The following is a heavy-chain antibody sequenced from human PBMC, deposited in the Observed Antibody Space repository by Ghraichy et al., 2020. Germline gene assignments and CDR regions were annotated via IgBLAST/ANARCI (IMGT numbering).Heavy chain of an antibody. Sequence: SETLSLTCTVSGASVSSSNCWWSWVRQPPGKGLEWIGEVYDGGNNYNPSLRSRVTISKDMSRNQFSLKLSSVTAADTVVYYCARHPYDFDSWGQGTLVTVSS. J-gene: IGHJ4*02. V-gene: IGHV4-4*02. CDR2: VYDGGN. D-gene: IGHD2-21*01. CDR1: GASVSSSNCW. CDR3: ARHPYDFDS.